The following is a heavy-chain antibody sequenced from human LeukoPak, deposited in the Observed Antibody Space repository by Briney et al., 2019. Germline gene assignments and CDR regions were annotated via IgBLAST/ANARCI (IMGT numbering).Heavy chain of an antibody. CDR1: GIAVIGNY. V-gene: IGHV3-53*01. CDR2: IYSGGST. CDR3: ARGLGYCTSTTCLLPFDY. J-gene: IGHJ4*02. Sequence: GGSLRLSCAASGIAVIGNYMSWVRQAPGKGLECVSVIYSGGSTYYADSVKGRFTVSRDNSKNTLYLQMNSLRAEDTAMYYCARGLGYCTSTTCLLPFDYWGQGTLVTVSS. D-gene: IGHD2-2*01.